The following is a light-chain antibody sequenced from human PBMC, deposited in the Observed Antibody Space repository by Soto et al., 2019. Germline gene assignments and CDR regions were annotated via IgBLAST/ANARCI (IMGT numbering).Light chain of an antibody. Sequence: QSALTQPPSASGTPGQRVNISCSGSSSNIGSNYVYWYRQFPGAAPKLLIFSDNNRPSGVPDRFSGSKSGTSASLAITGLRAEDEADYYCQSYDNNSDYVFGTGTKVTV. CDR3: QSYDNNSDYV. CDR2: SDN. V-gene: IGLV1-47*02. CDR1: SSNIGSNY. J-gene: IGLJ1*01.